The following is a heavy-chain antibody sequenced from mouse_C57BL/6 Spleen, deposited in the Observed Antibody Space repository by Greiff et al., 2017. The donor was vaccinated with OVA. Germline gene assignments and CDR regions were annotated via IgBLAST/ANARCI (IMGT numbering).Heavy chain of an antibody. Sequence: EVKLMESGAELVKPGASVKLSCTASGFNIKDYYMHWVKQRTEQGLEWIGRIDPEDGETKYAPKFQGKATITADTSSNTAYLQLSSLTSEDTAVYYCALVATPLLSMDYWGQGTSVTVSS. V-gene: IGHV14-2*01. D-gene: IGHD1-1*01. CDR1: GFNIKDYY. J-gene: IGHJ4*01. CDR2: IDPEDGET. CDR3: ALVATPLLSMDY.